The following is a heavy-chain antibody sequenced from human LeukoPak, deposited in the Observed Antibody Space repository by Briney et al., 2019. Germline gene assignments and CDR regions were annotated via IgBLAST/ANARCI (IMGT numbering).Heavy chain of an antibody. D-gene: IGHD5/OR15-5a*01. CDR3: AGRVYPDY. J-gene: IGHJ4*02. V-gene: IGHV1-2*02. Sequence: ASVKVSCKASGYTFNTYGITWVRQAPGQGLEWMGWINPNSGGTNYAQKFQGRVTMTRDTSISTAYMELSRLRSDDTAVYYCAGRVYPDYWGQGTLVTVSS. CDR2: INPNSGGT. CDR1: GYTFNTYG.